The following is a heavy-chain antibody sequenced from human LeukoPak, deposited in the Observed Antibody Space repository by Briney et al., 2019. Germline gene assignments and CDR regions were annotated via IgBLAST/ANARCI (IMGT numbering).Heavy chain of an antibody. CDR3: ARDNSYGYFDY. V-gene: IGHV4-59*01. J-gene: IGHJ4*02. Sequence: SETLSLTCTVSGGSISSYYWSWLRQPPGKGLEWIGYIYYSGSTNYNPSLKSRVTISVDTSKNQFSLKLSSVTAADTAVYYCARDNSYGYFDYWGQGTLATVSS. CDR1: GGSISSYY. CDR2: IYYSGST. D-gene: IGHD5-18*01.